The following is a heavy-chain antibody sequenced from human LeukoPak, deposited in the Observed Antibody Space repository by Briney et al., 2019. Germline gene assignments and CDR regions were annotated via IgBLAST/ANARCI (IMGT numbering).Heavy chain of an antibody. CDR1: GFTFSSYG. Sequence: AGGSLRLSCAASGFTFSSYGMHWVRQAPGKGLEWVAVISYDGSNKYYADSVKGRFTISRDNSKNTLYLQMNSLRAEDTAVYYCGKNRYSGSLSPFDIWGQGTMVTVSS. CDR3: GKNRYSGSLSPFDI. D-gene: IGHD1-26*01. CDR2: ISYDGSNK. V-gene: IGHV3-30*18. J-gene: IGHJ3*02.